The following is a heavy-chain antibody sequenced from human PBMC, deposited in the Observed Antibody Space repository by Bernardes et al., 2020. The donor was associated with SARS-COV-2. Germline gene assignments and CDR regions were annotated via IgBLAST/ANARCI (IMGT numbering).Heavy chain of an antibody. CDR3: ARQDIGAIFGVVITPAGMDV. D-gene: IGHD3-3*01. Sequence: SEPLSLTCTVSGGSISSYYWSWIRQPPGKGLEWIGYIYYSGSTNYNPSLKSRLTISVDTSKNQFSLKLSSVTAADTAVYYCARQDIGAIFGVVITPAGMDVWGQGTTVTVSS. J-gene: IGHJ6*02. V-gene: IGHV4-59*08. CDR1: GGSISSYY. CDR2: IYYSGST.